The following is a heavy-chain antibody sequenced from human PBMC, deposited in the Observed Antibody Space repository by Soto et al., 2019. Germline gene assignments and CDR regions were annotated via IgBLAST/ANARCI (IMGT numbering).Heavy chain of an antibody. V-gene: IGHV4-34*01. CDR2: INHSGST. Sequence: PSETLSLTCAVYGGSFSGYYWSWIRQPPGKRLEWIGEINHSGSTNYNPSLKSRVTISVDTSKNQFSLKLSSVTAADTAVYYCARARRERYITMVRGGPFDYWGQGTLVTVSS. CDR1: GGSFSGYY. D-gene: IGHD3-10*01. J-gene: IGHJ4*02. CDR3: ARARRERYITMVRGGPFDY.